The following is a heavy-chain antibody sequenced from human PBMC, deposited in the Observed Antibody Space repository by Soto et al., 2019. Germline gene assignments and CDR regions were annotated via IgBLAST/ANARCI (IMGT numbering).Heavy chain of an antibody. CDR3: ARDTTLRFLALALVHYGMDV. J-gene: IGHJ6*02. Sequence: PGGSLRLSCAASGFTFSIYWMSWVRQAPGKGLEWVANIKQDGSEKYYVDSVKGRFTISRDNAKNSLYLQMNSLRAEDTAVYYCARDTTLRFLALALVHYGMDVWGQGTTVTVSS. CDR1: GFTFSIYW. V-gene: IGHV3-7*05. D-gene: IGHD3-3*01. CDR2: IKQDGSEK.